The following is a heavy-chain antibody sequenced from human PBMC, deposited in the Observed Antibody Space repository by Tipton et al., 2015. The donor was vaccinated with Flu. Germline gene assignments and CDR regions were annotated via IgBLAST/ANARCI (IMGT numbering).Heavy chain of an antibody. CDR1: GGSISSSSYY. CDR2: IYYSGST. V-gene: IGHV4-39*07. CDR3: ARDGYYDSSGYPYYYYYGMDV. D-gene: IGHD3-22*01. Sequence: TLSLTCTVSGGSISSSSYYWGWIRKPPGKGLEWIGSIYYSGSTYYNPSLKSRVTISVDTSKNQFSLKLSSVTAADTAVYYCARDGYYDSSGYPYYYYYGMDVWGQGTTVTVSS. J-gene: IGHJ6*02.